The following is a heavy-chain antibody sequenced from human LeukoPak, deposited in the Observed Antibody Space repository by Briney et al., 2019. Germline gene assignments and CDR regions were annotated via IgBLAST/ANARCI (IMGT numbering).Heavy chain of an antibody. CDR1: GFTVSSNY. Sequence: GGSLRLSCAASGFTVSSNYMSWVRQAPGKGLEWVSVIYSGGSTYYADSVKGRFTISRDNSKNTLYLQMNSLRAEDTAVYYCARDHGDYYDSSGYFDYWGQGTLVTVSS. J-gene: IGHJ4*02. CDR3: ARDHGDYYDSSGYFDY. V-gene: IGHV3-53*01. D-gene: IGHD3-22*01. CDR2: IYSGGST.